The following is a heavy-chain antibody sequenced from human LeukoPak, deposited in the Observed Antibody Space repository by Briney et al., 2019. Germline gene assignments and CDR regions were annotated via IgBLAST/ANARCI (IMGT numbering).Heavy chain of an antibody. D-gene: IGHD6-19*01. CDR3: ARDRYSSGWYKGYYGMDV. V-gene: IGHV4-59*12. J-gene: IGHJ6*02. Sequence: PSETLSLTCTVSGGSISSYYWSWIRQPPGKGLEWIGYIYYSGSTNYNPSLKSRVTISVDTSKNQFSLKLSSVTAADTAVYYCARDRYSSGWYKGYYGMDVWGQGTTVTVSS. CDR1: GGSISSYY. CDR2: IYYSGST.